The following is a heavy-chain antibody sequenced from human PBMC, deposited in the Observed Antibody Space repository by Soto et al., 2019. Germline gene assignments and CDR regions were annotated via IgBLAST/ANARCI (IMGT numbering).Heavy chain of an antibody. CDR3: ARGRYYYGSGSYRTRYYGMDV. D-gene: IGHD3-10*01. Sequence: ETLSLTCAVYGGSFSGYYWSWIRQPPGKGLEWIGEINHSGSTNYNPSLKSRVTISVDTSKNQFSLKLSSVTAADTAVYYCARGRYYYGSGSYRTRYYGMDVWGQGTTVTVSS. CDR1: GGSFSGYY. J-gene: IGHJ6*02. CDR2: INHSGST. V-gene: IGHV4-34*01.